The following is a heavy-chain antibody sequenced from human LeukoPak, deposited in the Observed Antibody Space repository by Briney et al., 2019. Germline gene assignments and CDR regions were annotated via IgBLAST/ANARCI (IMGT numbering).Heavy chain of an antibody. Sequence: GGSLRLSCAASGFTFSNAWMSWVRQAPGKGLEWVGRIKSKTDGGTTDYAAPVKGRFTISRDDSKNTLYLQMNSLKTEDTAVYYCTTDPTYYYDSSGPTLSPYFDYWGQGTLVTVSS. J-gene: IGHJ4*02. CDR2: IKSKTDGGTT. V-gene: IGHV3-15*01. D-gene: IGHD3-22*01. CDR3: TTDPTYYYDSSGPTLSPYFDY. CDR1: GFTFSNAW.